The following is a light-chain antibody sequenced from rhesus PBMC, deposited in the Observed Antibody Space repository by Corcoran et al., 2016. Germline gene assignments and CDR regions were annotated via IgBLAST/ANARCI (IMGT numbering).Light chain of an antibody. V-gene: IGKV1-22*01. CDR1: QGISSW. CDR2: KAS. J-gene: IGKJ2*01. CDR3: QQHSRSPCG. Sequence: DIQMTQSPSSLSASVGDTVTITCHASQGISSWFAWYQQKPGKAPNLLIYKASSLQSGVPSRFSGSGSGTDFTLTKRSMQSEDFETYCCQQHSRSPCGFGRGTKVEIK.